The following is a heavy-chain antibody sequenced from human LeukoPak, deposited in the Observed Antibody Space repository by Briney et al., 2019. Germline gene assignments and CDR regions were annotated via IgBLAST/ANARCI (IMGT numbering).Heavy chain of an antibody. CDR3: ARVTYTPSWFDP. Sequence: ASVKVSCKASGGTFSSYAISWVRQAPGQGLEWMGGIIPIFGTANYAQKFQGRVTITADESTSTAYMELSSLRSEDTAVYYCARVTYTPSWFDPWGQGALVTVSS. J-gene: IGHJ5*02. CDR2: IIPIFGTA. CDR1: GGTFSSYA. V-gene: IGHV1-69*01. D-gene: IGHD2-2*02.